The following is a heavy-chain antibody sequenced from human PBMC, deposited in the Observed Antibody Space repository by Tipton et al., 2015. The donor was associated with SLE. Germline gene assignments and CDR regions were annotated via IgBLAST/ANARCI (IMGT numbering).Heavy chain of an antibody. Sequence: SLRLSCTASGFNFSNSGLHWVRQAPGKGLEWGSYITGTSSATYYADSVKGRFTSSRDNVKNSLYLQMNSLRADDTAVYYCARDAAVLLFDYWGQGTLVTVSS. J-gene: IGHJ4*02. CDR3: ARDAAVLLFDY. D-gene: IGHD2-15*01. CDR1: GFNFSNSG. CDR2: ITGTSSAT. V-gene: IGHV3-48*01.